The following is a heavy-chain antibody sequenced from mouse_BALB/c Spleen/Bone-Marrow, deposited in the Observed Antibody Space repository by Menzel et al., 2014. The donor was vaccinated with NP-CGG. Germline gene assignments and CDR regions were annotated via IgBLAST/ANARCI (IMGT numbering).Heavy chain of an antibody. CDR3: ARVTSSAVGAMDY. V-gene: IGHV2-9*02. Sequence: VKLVESGPGLVAPSQSLSITCTVSGFSLTNYGVHWVRQPPGKGLEWLGVIWAGGSTNYNSALMSRLSSSKDNSKSQVFLKMNSLQTDDTAMYYCARVTSSAVGAMDYWGQGTSVTVSS. J-gene: IGHJ4*01. D-gene: IGHD3-2*02. CDR2: IWAGGST. CDR1: GFSLTNYG.